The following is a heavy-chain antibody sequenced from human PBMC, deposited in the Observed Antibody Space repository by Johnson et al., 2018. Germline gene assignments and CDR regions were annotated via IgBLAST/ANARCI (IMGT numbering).Heavy chain of an antibody. CDR3: ARARSWGIQLYYYYYGMDV. J-gene: IGHJ6*02. V-gene: IGHV3-48*01. CDR1: GFTFSSYG. D-gene: IGHD5-18*01. Sequence: VQLVESGGGVVQPGRSLRLSCAASGFTFSSYGMHWVRQAPGKGLEWVSYISSSSSTIYYADSVKGRFTISRDNSKNTLYLQMNSLRAEDTAVYYCARARSWGIQLYYYYYGMDVWGQGTTVTVSS. CDR2: ISSSSSTI.